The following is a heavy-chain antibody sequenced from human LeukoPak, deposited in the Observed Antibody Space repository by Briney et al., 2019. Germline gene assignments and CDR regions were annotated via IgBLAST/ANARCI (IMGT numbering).Heavy chain of an antibody. V-gene: IGHV4-4*07. CDR2: IYTSGST. CDR1: GGSISSYY. CDR3: ARDRAAAGWGNWFDP. D-gene: IGHD6-13*01. Sequence: SETLSLTCTVSGGSISSYYWSWIRQPAGKGLEWIGRIYTSGSTNYNPSLKSRVTISVDTSKNQFSLKLSSVTAADTAVYYCARDRAAAGWGNWFDPWGQGTLVTVSS. J-gene: IGHJ5*02.